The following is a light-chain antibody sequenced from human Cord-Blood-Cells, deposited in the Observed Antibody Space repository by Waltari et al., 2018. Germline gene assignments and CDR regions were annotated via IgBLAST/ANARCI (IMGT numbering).Light chain of an antibody. J-gene: IGLJ7*01. V-gene: IGLV2-23*01. CDR1: SSDLGSYNL. CDR3: FSDAGSSTV. Sequence: QSALTQPTSVSGSPGQSITISCTRTSSDLGSYNLDSWYQQHPGNDPKRRIYEGSKRPSWVSTRSSGSKSGNTASPTSSGLQAEDEADYYCFSDAGSSTVFGGGTQLTVL. CDR2: EGS.